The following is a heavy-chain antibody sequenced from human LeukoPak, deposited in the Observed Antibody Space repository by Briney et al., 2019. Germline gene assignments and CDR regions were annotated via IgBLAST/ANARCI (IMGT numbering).Heavy chain of an antibody. Sequence: SETLSLTCTVSGGSISSSSYYWGWIRQPPGKGLEWIGSIYYSGSTSYNASLKSRVTISVDTSKNQFSLKLSSVTAADTAVYYCATRLRDYYDSSGCYSGWGQGTLVTVSS. CDR2: IYYSGST. V-gene: IGHV4-39*01. CDR1: GGSISSSSYY. CDR3: ATRLRDYYDSSGCYSG. J-gene: IGHJ4*02. D-gene: IGHD3-22*01.